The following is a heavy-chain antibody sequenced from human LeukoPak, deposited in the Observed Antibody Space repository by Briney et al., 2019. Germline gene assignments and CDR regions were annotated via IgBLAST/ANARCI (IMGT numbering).Heavy chain of an antibody. CDR3: AKVQFNWGPIDY. V-gene: IGHV3-23*01. J-gene: IGHJ4*02. Sequence: PGGSLRLSCAASGFTFSNFAIRWVRQVPGKGLEWVSSIDGSGDKTHYPDSVRGRFTVSRDHSKNTLYLQMNSLRVEDTATYFCAKVQFNWGPIDYWGQGTPVIVSS. CDR1: GFTFSNFA. CDR2: IDGSGDKT. D-gene: IGHD7-27*01.